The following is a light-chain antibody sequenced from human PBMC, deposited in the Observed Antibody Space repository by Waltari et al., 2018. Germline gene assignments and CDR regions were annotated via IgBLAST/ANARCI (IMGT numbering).Light chain of an antibody. CDR2: SNN. CDR1: SSHIGSNP. V-gene: IGLV1-44*01. J-gene: IGLJ2*01. Sequence: QSVLTQPPSASGTPGQRVTISCSGSSSHIGSNPVNWYQQLPGTAPKLLIYSNNQRPSGVPDRVSGSKSGTSASLAISGLQSEDEADYYCAAWDDSLNGVVFGGGTKLTVL. CDR3: AAWDDSLNGVV.